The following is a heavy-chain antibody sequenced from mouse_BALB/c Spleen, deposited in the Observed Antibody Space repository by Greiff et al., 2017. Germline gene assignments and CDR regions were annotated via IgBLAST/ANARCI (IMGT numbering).Heavy chain of an antibody. CDR1: GYSFTDYI. CDR2: INPYYGST. Sequence: VQLQQTGPELVKPGASVKISCKASGYSFTDYIMLWVKQSHGKSLEWIGNINPYYGSTSYNLKFKGKATLTVDKSSSTAYMQLNSLTSEDSAVYYCANDGLDYWGQGTTLTVSS. V-gene: IGHV1-39*01. D-gene: IGHD2-3*01. CDR3: ANDGLDY. J-gene: IGHJ2*01.